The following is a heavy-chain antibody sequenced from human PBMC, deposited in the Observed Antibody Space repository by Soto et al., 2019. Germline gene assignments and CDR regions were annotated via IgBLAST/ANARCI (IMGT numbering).Heavy chain of an antibody. J-gene: IGHJ4*02. Sequence: QVQLVASGGGVVQQGRSLTLSCEASGFTFRKHAIHWVRQAPGKGLEWVAVISRDGSNEYYEDSVKGRFTISRDNSKNTLFLQLNSLRLEDTAVYYCAPSRNGGVADSFDYWGQGTLVTVSS. CDR1: GFTFRKHA. CDR2: ISRDGSNE. V-gene: IGHV3-30-3*01. CDR3: APSRNGGVADSFDY.